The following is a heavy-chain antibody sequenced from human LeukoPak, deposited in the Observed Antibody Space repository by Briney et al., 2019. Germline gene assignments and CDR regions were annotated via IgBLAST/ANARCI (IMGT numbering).Heavy chain of an antibody. V-gene: IGHV1-2*02. D-gene: IGHD5-24*01. CDR1: GSTFTGYY. CDR2: INPNSGGT. J-gene: IGHJ4*02. CDR3: ARGARWLQPYYFDY. Sequence: GASVKVSCKASGSTFTGYYMHWVRQAPGQGLEWMGWINPNSGGTNYAQKFQGRVTMTRDTSISTAYMELSRLRSDDTAVYYCARGARWLQPYYFDYWGEGTLVTVSS.